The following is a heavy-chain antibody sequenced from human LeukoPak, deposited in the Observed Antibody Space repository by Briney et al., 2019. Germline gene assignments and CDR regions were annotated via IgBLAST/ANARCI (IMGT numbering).Heavy chain of an antibody. CDR3: ARGLRVVAAITWYYYGMDV. V-gene: IGHV4-34*01. CDR2: INHSGST. Sequence: SETLSLTCAVYGGSFSGYYWSWIRQPPGKGLEWIGEINHSGSTNYNPSLKSRVTISVDTSKNQFSLKLSSVTAADTAVYYCARGLRVVAAITWYYYGMDVWGQGTTVTVSS. D-gene: IGHD2-15*01. J-gene: IGHJ6*02. CDR1: GGSFSGYY.